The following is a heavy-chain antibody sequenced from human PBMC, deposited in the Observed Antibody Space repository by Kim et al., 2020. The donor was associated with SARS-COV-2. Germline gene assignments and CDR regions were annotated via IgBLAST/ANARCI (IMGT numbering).Heavy chain of an antibody. Sequence: SETLSLTCTVSGGSISSGSYYWSWIRQPAGKGLEWIGRIYTSGSTNYNPSLKSRVTISVDTSKNQFSLKLSSVTAADTAVYYCARGSLGNYYGSGHWGQGTLVTVSS. CDR2: IYTSGST. CDR3: ARGSLGNYYGSGH. D-gene: IGHD3-10*01. J-gene: IGHJ4*02. V-gene: IGHV4-61*02. CDR1: GGSISSGSYY.